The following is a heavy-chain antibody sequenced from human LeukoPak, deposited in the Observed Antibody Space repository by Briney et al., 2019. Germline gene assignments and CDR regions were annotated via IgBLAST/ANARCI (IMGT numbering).Heavy chain of an antibody. V-gene: IGHV4-38-2*01. Sequence: SETLSLTCAVSGYSISSGYYWGWIRQPPGEGLEWIGSIYHSGSTYYNPSLKSRVTISVDTSKNQFSLKLSSVTAADTAVYYCAMSGSFDYWGQGTLVTVSS. J-gene: IGHJ4*02. CDR2: IYHSGST. CDR3: AMSGSFDY. CDR1: GYSISSGYY. D-gene: IGHD1-26*01.